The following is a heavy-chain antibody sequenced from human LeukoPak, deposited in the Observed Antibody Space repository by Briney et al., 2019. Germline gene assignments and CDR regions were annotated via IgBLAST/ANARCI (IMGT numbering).Heavy chain of an antibody. CDR2: IKQDGSEK. J-gene: IGHJ4*02. Sequence: WGSLRLSCAASGFTSCSYWMSWVGPAPGKGLEGVANIKQDGSEKYYVDSVRGRFTIYRDNAKNSLYLQMNSLRAEDTAVYYCARDRSSTFDYWGQGTLVTVSS. CDR1: GFTSCSYW. D-gene: IGHD2/OR15-2a*01. CDR3: ARDRSSTFDY. V-gene: IGHV3-7*01.